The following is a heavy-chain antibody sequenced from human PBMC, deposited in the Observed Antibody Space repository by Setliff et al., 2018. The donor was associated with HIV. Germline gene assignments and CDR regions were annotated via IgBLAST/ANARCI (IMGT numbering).Heavy chain of an antibody. J-gene: IGHJ4*02. Sequence: PGGSLRLSCAASGFTFSSYSMNWVRQAPGKRPEWVANIKGDGSETYYVDSVKGRFTISRDNAKNSLYLQMDSLRVEDTAVYYCARPFDQWGQGALVTVSS. CDR3: ARPFDQ. V-gene: IGHV3-7*01. CDR1: GFTFSSYS. CDR2: IKGDGSET.